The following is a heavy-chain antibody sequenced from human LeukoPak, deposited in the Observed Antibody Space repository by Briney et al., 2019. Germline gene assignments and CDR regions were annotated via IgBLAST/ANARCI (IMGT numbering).Heavy chain of an antibody. J-gene: IGHJ4*02. CDR1: GYTFTGYY. D-gene: IGHD3-22*01. Sequence: GASVKVSCKASGYTFTGYYMHWVRQAPGHGLEWMGWINPNSGGTKYAQKFQGRVTMTRDTSISTAYMELSRLTSDDTAVYYCARGGSSGWPGKGPDYWGQGTLVTVSS. V-gene: IGHV1-2*02. CDR2: INPNSGGT. CDR3: ARGGSSGWPGKGPDY.